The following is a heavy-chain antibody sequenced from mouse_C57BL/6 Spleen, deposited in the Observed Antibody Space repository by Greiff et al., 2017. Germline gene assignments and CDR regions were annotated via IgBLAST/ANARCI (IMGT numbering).Heavy chain of an antibody. CDR1: GYSFTDYT. Sequence: QLQESGPELVKPGASVKISCKASGYSFTDYTMNWVKQSNGKSLEWIGEINPNYGTTSYNQKFKGKATLTVDQSSSTAYMQLNSLTSEDSAVYYCARAGYYGSYWYFDVWGTGTTLTVSS. CDR2: INPNYGTT. D-gene: IGHD1-1*01. V-gene: IGHV1-39*01. CDR3: ARAGYYGSYWYFDV. J-gene: IGHJ1*03.